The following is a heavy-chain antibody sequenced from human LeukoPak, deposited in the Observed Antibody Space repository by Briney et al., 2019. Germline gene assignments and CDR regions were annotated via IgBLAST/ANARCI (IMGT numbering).Heavy chain of an antibody. CDR2: IYYSGST. CDR3: ARSGSMMYAFDI. J-gene: IGHJ3*02. V-gene: IGHV4-39*01. CDR1: GGSISSSSYY. Sequence: SETLSLTCTVSGGSISSSSYYWGWIRQPPGPGLEWIGSIYYSGSTYYNPSLKSRVTISVDTSKNQFSLKLSSVTAADTAVYYCARSGSMMYAFDIWGQGTMVTVSS. D-gene: IGHD3-16*01.